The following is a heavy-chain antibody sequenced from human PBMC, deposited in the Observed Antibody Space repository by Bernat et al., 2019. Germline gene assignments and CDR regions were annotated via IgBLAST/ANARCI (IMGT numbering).Heavy chain of an antibody. CDR3: AREQEQLAHDY. Sequence: QVQLVQSGAEVKKSGSSVKVSCKASGGTFSSYAISWVRQAPGQGLEWMGRIIPILGIANYAQKFQGRVTITADKSTSTAYMELSSLRSEDTAVYYCAREQEQLAHDYWGQGTLVTVSS. D-gene: IGHD6-13*01. J-gene: IGHJ4*02. CDR1: GGTFSSYA. V-gene: IGHV1-69*04. CDR2: IIPILGIA.